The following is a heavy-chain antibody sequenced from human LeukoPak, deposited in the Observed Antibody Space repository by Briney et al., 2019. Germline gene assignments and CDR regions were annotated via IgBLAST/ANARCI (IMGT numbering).Heavy chain of an antibody. Sequence: GGSLRLSCAASGFNFDDYVMTWVRQAPGKGLEWVSGINWNGGSRGYADSVKGRFTISRDNAKNTLYLQMNSLRVEDTAVYYCARVWDTAMTYDYWGQGTLVTVSS. CDR2: INWNGGSR. J-gene: IGHJ4*02. V-gene: IGHV3-20*04. CDR1: GFNFDDYV. CDR3: ARVWDTAMTYDY. D-gene: IGHD5-18*01.